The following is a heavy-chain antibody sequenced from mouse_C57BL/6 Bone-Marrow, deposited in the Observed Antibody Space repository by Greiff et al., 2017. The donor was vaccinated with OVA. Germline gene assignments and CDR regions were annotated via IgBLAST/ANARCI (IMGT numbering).Heavy chain of an antibody. CDR3: APSVAWFAY. V-gene: IGHV1-82*01. CDR1: GYAFSSSW. Sequence: QVQLQQSGPELVKPGASVKISCKASGYAFSSSWMNWVKQRPGKGLEWIGRIYPGDGDTNYNGKFKGKATLTADKSSSTAYMQLSSLTSEDSAVYYCAPSVAWFAYWGQGTLVTVSA. J-gene: IGHJ3*01. CDR2: IYPGDGDT.